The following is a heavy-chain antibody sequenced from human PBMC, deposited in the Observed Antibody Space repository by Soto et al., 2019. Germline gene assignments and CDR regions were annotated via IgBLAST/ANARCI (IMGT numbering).Heavy chain of an antibody. CDR1: GGSISGYY. J-gene: IGHJ4*02. V-gene: IGHV4-59*01. D-gene: IGHD2-2*01. CDR3: AREYCTSTRCYGTFDY. Sequence: QVQLQESGPGLMKPSETLSLTCAVSGGSISGYYWSWIRQPPGKGLEWIGYIYNSGNTNYNPSLKSRVTMSVDTSKNQFSLKLSSVTAADTAVYFCAREYCTSTRCYGTFDYWGQGALVTVSS. CDR2: IYNSGNT.